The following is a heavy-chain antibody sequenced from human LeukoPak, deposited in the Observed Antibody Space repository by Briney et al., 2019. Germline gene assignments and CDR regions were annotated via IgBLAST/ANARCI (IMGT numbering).Heavy chain of an antibody. J-gene: IGHJ5*02. Sequence: SETLSLTCSVSDGSINSYYWNWIRRPPGKGLEWIGYIYYNGNTNYSPSLKSRVTISVDASKNQFSLKLNSVTAADTAVYYCARDEGFCTSTSCQGSWFDPWGQGTLVTVSS. CDR1: DGSINSYY. V-gene: IGHV4-59*01. CDR2: IYYNGNT. D-gene: IGHD2-2*01. CDR3: ARDEGFCTSTSCQGSWFDP.